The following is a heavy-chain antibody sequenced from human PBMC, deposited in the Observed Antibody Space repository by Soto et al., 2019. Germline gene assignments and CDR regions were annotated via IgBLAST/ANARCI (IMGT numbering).Heavy chain of an antibody. V-gene: IGHV1-18*04. D-gene: IGHD2-15*01. Sequence: QIQLVQSGAEMKKPGASVKVSCKPSGYTFTHYGVSWLRQAPGQGLEWMGWISAYNGNTDYAHKFQGRVALTTDTSTITAYMELKGLSPDDTAVDYCARDVPGSGVPVWDYWGQGTLVTVSS. CDR1: GYTFTHYG. J-gene: IGHJ4*02. CDR2: ISAYNGNT. CDR3: ARDVPGSGVPVWDY.